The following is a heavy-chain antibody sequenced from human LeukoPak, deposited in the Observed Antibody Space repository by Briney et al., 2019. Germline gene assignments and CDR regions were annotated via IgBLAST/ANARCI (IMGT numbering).Heavy chain of an antibody. CDR3: AREREYSSGWYQGYYFDY. Sequence: PGGSLRLSCAASGFTFSSYGMHWVRQAPGKGLEWVAVIWYDGSNKYYADSVKGRFTISRDNAKNSLYLQMNSLRAEDTAVYYCAREREYSSGWYQGYYFDYWGQGTLVTVSS. CDR1: GFTFSSYG. V-gene: IGHV3-33*01. J-gene: IGHJ4*02. CDR2: IWYDGSNK. D-gene: IGHD6-19*01.